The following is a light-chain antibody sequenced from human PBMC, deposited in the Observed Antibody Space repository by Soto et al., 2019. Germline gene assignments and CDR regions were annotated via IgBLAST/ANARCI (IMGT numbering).Light chain of an antibody. CDR1: ESLSSAY. CDR2: GAS. V-gene: IGKV3-20*01. J-gene: IGKJ1*01. Sequence: EIVLTQSPGTLSLSPGERATLSCRASESLSSAYLAWYQQKPGQAPRLLLYGASTRATGIPDRFSGSGSGTDFTLTISRLEPEDFAVYYCQQYGSSGTFGQGTKVDIK. CDR3: QQYGSSGT.